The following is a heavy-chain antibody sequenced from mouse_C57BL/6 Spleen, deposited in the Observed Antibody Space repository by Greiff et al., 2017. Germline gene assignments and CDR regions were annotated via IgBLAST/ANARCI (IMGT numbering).Heavy chain of an antibody. Sequence: VKVVESGPELVKPGASVKISCKASGYAFSSSWMNWVKQRPGKGLEWIGRIYPGDGDTNYNGKFKGKATLTADKSSSTAYMQLSSLTSEDSAVYFCASHYGSSDYYAMDYWGQGTSVTVSS. CDR1: GYAFSSSW. CDR3: ASHYGSSDYYAMDY. J-gene: IGHJ4*01. D-gene: IGHD1-1*01. CDR2: IYPGDGDT. V-gene: IGHV1-82*01.